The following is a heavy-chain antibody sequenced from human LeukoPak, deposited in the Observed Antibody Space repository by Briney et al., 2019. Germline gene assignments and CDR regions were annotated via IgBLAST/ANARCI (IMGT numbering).Heavy chain of an antibody. V-gene: IGHV3-7*01. J-gene: IGHJ4*02. CDR3: ARDAYSPLY. CDR2: IEHDGSEK. Sequence: PGGSLRLSCAASGFTFSSYGMHWVRQAPGKGLEWVANIEHDGSEKNYVDSVKGRFTISRDNAKNSLYLQMNSLRAEDTAVYYCARDAYSPLYWGQGTLVTVSS. CDR1: GFTFSSYG. D-gene: IGHD4-11*01.